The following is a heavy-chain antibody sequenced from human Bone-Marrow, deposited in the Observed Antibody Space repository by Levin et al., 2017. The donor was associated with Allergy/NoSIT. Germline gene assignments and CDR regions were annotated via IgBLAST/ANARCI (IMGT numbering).Heavy chain of an antibody. V-gene: IGHV1-69*13. Sequence: GASVKVSCKASGGTFNRYIVSWVRQAPGKGLEWMGGIIPILNTAKYAQKFQGRVTIIAEDSTGTGYMELSSLTSEDTAVYYCARDGLGYCSGDNCLDAFDIWGQGTMVIVSS. CDR1: GGTFNRYI. CDR3: ARDGLGYCSGDNCLDAFDI. D-gene: IGHD2-15*01. CDR2: IIPILNTA. J-gene: IGHJ3*02.